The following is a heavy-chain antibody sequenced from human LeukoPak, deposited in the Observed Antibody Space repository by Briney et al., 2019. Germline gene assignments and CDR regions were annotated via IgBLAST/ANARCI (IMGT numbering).Heavy chain of an antibody. CDR3: ARASYSSSSAFDI. D-gene: IGHD6-13*01. CDR1: GGTFSSYA. CDR2: IIPILGIA. Sequence: SVKVSCKASGGTFSSYAISWVRQAPGQGLEWMGRIIPILGIANYAQKFQGRVTITADKSTSTAYMELSSLRSEDTAVYYCARASYSSSSAFDIWGQGTMVTVSS. J-gene: IGHJ3*02. V-gene: IGHV1-69*04.